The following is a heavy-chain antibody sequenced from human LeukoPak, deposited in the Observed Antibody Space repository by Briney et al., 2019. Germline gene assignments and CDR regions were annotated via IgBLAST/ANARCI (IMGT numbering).Heavy chain of an antibody. J-gene: IGHJ4*02. CDR2: INGDGSST. CDR3: ANDDFGASGLPDY. V-gene: IGHV3-74*01. Sequence: GRSLRLSCAASGFTFTYYWMHWVRQAPGKGVVWGARINGDGSSTNYADSVKGRFTISRDNAKNTLYLQMNSLRAEDTAVYYCANDDFGASGLPDYWGQGTLVTVSS. D-gene: IGHD4-17*01. CDR1: GFTFTYYW.